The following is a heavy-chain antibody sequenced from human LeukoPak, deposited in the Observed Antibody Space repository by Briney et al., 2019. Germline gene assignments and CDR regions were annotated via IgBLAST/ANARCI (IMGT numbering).Heavy chain of an antibody. V-gene: IGHV4-59*11. CDR2: IYCSGST. Sequence: SETLSLTCTVSGGSISSHYWSWIRQPPGKGLEWIGYIYCSGSTNYNPSLKSQVTISVDTSKNQFSLKLSSVTAADTAVYYCASVTTVTKSSRYFDLWGRGTLVTVSS. D-gene: IGHD4-11*01. CDR1: GGSISSHY. J-gene: IGHJ2*01. CDR3: ASVTTVTKSSRYFDL.